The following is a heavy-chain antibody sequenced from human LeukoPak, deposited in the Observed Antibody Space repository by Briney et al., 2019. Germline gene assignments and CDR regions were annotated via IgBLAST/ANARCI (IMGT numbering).Heavy chain of an antibody. CDR3: ERDQQQLTPFDY. Sequence: ASVKVSCKASGYTFTSYAMHWVRQAPGQRLEWMGWINAGNGNTKYSQKFQGRVTITRDTSASTAYMELSSLRSEDTAVYYCERDQQQLTPFDYWGQGTLVTVSS. D-gene: IGHD6-13*01. J-gene: IGHJ4*02. CDR2: INAGNGNT. V-gene: IGHV1-3*01. CDR1: GYTFTSYA.